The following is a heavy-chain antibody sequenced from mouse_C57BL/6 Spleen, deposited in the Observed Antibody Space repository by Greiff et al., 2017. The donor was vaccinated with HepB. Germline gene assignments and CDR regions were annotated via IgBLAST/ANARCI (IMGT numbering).Heavy chain of an antibody. V-gene: IGHV1-55*01. J-gene: IGHJ4*01. CDR2: IYPGSGST. Sequence: VQLQQPGAELVKPGASVKMSCKASGYTFTSYWITWVKQRPGQGLEWIGDIYPGSGSTNYNEKFKNKATLTVDTSSSTAYMQLSSLTSEDSAVYYCARERYGSSKYYYAMDYWGQGTSVTVSS. CDR1: GYTFTSYW. D-gene: IGHD1-1*01. CDR3: ARERYGSSKYYYAMDY.